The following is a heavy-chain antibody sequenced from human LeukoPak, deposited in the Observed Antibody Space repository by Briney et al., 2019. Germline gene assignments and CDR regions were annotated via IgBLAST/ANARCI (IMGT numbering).Heavy chain of an antibody. CDR2: IYPGDSDT. D-gene: IGHD4-11*01. V-gene: IGHV5-51*01. CDR3: ARRGATVTTGFDP. Sequence: GDSLQIYCKGSHYHFTSYWIGSARQMPGKGLEGMGLIYPGDSDTRYSPSFQGQHTIAHDKSLSTAYPQRTRLKPSDTAMHYRARRGATVTTGFDPWGQGTLVTVSS. J-gene: IGHJ5*02. CDR1: HYHFTSYW.